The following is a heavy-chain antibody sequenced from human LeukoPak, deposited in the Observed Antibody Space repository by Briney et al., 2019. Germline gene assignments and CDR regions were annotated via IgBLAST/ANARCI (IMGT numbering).Heavy chain of an antibody. V-gene: IGHV4-34*01. Sequence: SETLSLTCAVYGGSFSGYYWSWIRQPPGKGLEWIGEINHSGSTNYNPSLKSRVTISVDTSKNQFSLKLSSVTAADTAVYYCARLSSLADIAARGRTWFDTWGQGSLVTVSS. J-gene: IGHJ5*02. CDR3: ARLSSLADIAARGRTWFDT. D-gene: IGHD6-6*01. CDR1: GGSFSGYY. CDR2: INHSGST.